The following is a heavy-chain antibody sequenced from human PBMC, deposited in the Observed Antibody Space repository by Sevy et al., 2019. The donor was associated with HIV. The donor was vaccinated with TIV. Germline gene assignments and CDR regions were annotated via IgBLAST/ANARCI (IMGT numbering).Heavy chain of an antibody. Sequence: SEILSLTCTVSGGSISGYYWSWIRQPPGKGLEWIGYIYYSGSTNYNPSLKSRVTISVDTSKNQFSLKLRSVTAADTATCYCARFGEWELPYLFEYWGQGTLVTVSS. V-gene: IGHV4-59*12. D-gene: IGHD1-26*01. CDR3: ARFGEWELPYLFEY. CDR1: GGSISGYY. CDR2: IYYSGST. J-gene: IGHJ4*02.